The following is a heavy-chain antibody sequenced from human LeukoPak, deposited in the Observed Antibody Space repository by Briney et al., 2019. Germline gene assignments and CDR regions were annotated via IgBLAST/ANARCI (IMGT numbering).Heavy chain of an antibody. Sequence: GGSLRLSCAASGFTFSSYSMNWVRQAPGKGLEWVPSISSSSSYIYYADSVKGRFTISRDNAKNSLYLQMNSLRAEDTAVYYCARDTRTYYYDSSGYYYDYWGQGTLVTVSS. CDR2: ISSSSSYI. CDR3: ARDTRTYYYDSSGYYYDY. J-gene: IGHJ4*02. CDR1: GFTFSSYS. D-gene: IGHD3-22*01. V-gene: IGHV3-21*01.